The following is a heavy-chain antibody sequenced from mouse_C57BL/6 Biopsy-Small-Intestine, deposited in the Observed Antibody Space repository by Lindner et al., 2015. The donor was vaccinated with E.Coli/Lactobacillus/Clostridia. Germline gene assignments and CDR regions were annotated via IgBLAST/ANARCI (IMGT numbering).Heavy chain of an antibody. D-gene: IGHD2-3*01. Sequence: SVKVSCKASGYIFTSYGISWVRQAPGQGLEWMGWITAYNGNTNYAQKFQDRVTMTTDSSTSTVYMELRSLRSDDTAVYYCARDLVPFRGWPDDAFDIWGQGTMVTVSS. J-gene: IGHJ3*01. CDR2: ITAYNGNT. V-gene: IGHV1-4*01. CDR1: GYIFTSYG. CDR3: ARDLVPFRGWPDDAFDI.